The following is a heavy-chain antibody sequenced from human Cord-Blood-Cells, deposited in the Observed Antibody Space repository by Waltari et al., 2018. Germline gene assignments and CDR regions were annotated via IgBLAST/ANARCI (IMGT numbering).Heavy chain of an antibody. V-gene: IGHV4-59*11. CDR1: GGSISSHY. CDR3: ARGFNWGWDAFDI. J-gene: IGHJ3*02. CDR2: IYYSGST. Sequence: QVQLQESGPGLVKPSETLSLTCTVSGGSISSHYWSWLRQPPGKGLEWIGYIYYSGSTNYNPSLKSRVTISVDTSKNQFSLKLSSVTAADTAVYYCARGFNWGWDAFDIWGQGTMVTVSS. D-gene: IGHD7-27*01.